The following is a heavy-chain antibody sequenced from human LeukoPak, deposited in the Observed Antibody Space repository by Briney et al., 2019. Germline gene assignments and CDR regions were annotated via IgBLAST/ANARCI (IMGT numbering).Heavy chain of an antibody. CDR3: AKGDLGYSYGGYYFDY. J-gene: IGHJ4*02. Sequence: GGSLRLSCAASGFTFSSYAMSWVRQAPGKGLEWVSAISGSGGSTYYADSVKGRFTISRDNSKNTLYLQMNSLRAEDTAVYYCAKGDLGYSYGGYYFDYWGQGTLVTVSS. CDR1: GFTFSSYA. CDR2: ISGSGGST. D-gene: IGHD5-18*01. V-gene: IGHV3-23*01.